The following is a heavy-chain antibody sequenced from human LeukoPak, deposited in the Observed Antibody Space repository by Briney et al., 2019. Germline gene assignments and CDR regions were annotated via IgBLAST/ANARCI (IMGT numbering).Heavy chain of an antibody. Sequence: PSETLSLTCAVSGGSINNYYWSWIRQPAGKGLEWIGRIYTRGSTNYNPSLKSRVTMSVDTSKNQFSLKLSSVTAADTAVYYCARGRYCSADICSGGDAFDIWGQGTMVSVSS. CDR1: GGSINNYY. CDR2: IYTRGST. J-gene: IGHJ3*02. D-gene: IGHD2-15*01. V-gene: IGHV4-4*07. CDR3: ARGRYCSADICSGGDAFDI.